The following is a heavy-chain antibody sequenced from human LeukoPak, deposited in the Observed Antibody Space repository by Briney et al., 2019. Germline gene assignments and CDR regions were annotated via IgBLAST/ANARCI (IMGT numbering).Heavy chain of an antibody. CDR3: AREASSGYCSGGSCYA. CDR1: GFTFNTYT. Sequence: GGSLRLSCAASGFTFNTYTMNWVRQAPGKGLEWVSYISGSSGIIDYADSVRGRFTISRDNAKNSLYLQMNSLRAEDTAVYYCAREASSGYCSGGSCYAWGQGTLVTVSS. V-gene: IGHV3-48*01. J-gene: IGHJ4*02. CDR2: ISGSSGII. D-gene: IGHD2-15*01.